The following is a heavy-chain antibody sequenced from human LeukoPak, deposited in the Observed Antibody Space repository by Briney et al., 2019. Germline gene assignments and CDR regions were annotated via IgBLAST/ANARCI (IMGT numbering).Heavy chain of an antibody. Sequence: GASVKVSCKASGYTFTSYDINWVRQATGQGLEWMGWMNPNSGNTGYARKFQGRVTMTRNTSISTAYMELSSLRSEDTAVYYCARGVVPAAYNNWFDPWGQGTLVTVSS. CDR2: MNPNSGNT. V-gene: IGHV1-8*01. CDR3: ARGVVPAAYNNWFDP. D-gene: IGHD2-2*01. CDR1: GYTFTSYD. J-gene: IGHJ5*02.